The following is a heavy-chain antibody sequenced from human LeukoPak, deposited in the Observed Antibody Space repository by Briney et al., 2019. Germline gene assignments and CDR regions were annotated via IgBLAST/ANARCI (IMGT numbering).Heavy chain of an antibody. CDR1: GYTFTGYY. Sequence: GASVKVSCKASGYTFTGYYIHWVRQAPGQGLEWMGWINPNTGGTNYAQNFPGRATLTRDTSISTAYMELSGLRSDDTAVYYCARAGSIPYFDYWGQGTLVTVSS. J-gene: IGHJ4*02. CDR3: ARAGSIPYFDY. V-gene: IGHV1-2*02. D-gene: IGHD2/OR15-2a*01. CDR2: INPNTGGT.